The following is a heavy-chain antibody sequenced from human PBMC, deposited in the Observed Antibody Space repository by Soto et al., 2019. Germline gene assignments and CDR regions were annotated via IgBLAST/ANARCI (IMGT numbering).Heavy chain of an antibody. CDR3: ARDQRYNYGPAYYFDY. J-gene: IGHJ4*02. D-gene: IGHD5-18*01. Sequence: SETMSLTCAVYGGSFRGYYWSWIRQPPGKGLEWIGEINHSGSTNYNPSLKSRVTISVDTSKNQFSLQMSSLRAEDTAVYYCARDQRYNYGPAYYFDYWGQGTLVTVSS. V-gene: IGHV4-34*01. CDR2: INHSGST. CDR1: GGSFRGYY.